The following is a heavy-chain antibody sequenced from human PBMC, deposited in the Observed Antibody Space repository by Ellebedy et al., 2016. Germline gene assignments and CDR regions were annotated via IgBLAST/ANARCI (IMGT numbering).Heavy chain of an antibody. J-gene: IGHJ6*02. D-gene: IGHD3-10*01. CDR3: ARGGSGSYYNYYNYGMDV. Sequence: GESLKISXAASGFTFSSYWMSWVRQAPGKGLEWVANIKQDGSEKYYVDSVKGRFTISRDNAKNSLYLQMNSLRAEDTAVYYCARGGSGSYYNYYNYGMDVWGQGTTVTVSS. CDR2: IKQDGSEK. CDR1: GFTFSSYW. V-gene: IGHV3-7*01.